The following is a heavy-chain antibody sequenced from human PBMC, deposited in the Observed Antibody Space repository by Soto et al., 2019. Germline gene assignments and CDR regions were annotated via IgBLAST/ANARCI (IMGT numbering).Heavy chain of an antibody. Sequence: QVQLVESGGGVVQPGRSLRLSCAASGFTFSSYGMHWVRQAPGKGLEWVAVISYDGSNKYYADSVKGRFTISRDNSKNTLYLQMNSLRAGDTAVYYCAGDRPYYYYGMDVWGQGTTVTVSS. CDR1: GFTFSSYG. J-gene: IGHJ6*02. V-gene: IGHV3-30*03. CDR3: AGDRPYYYYGMDV. CDR2: ISYDGSNK.